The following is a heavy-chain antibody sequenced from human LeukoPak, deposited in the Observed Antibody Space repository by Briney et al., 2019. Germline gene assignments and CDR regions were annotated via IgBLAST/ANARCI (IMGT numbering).Heavy chain of an antibody. Sequence: SETLSLTCTVSGGSISSSSYYWGWIRHPPGKRLECIGSIYYSGSTYYNPSLKSRVTISVDTSKNQFSLKLSSVTAADTAVYYCARYSGSYSNWFDPWGQGTLVTVSS. CDR3: ARYSGSYSNWFDP. V-gene: IGHV4-39*01. CDR1: GGSISSSSYY. D-gene: IGHD1-26*01. J-gene: IGHJ5*02. CDR2: IYYSGST.